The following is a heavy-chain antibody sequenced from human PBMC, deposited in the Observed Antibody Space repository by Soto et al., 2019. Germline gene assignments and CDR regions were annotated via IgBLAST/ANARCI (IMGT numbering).Heavy chain of an antibody. V-gene: IGHV3-23*01. Sequence: PGGSLRLSCAASGFTFNNYAMSWVRQAPGKRLEWVSAISGSADTTYYADSVKGRFAISRDSSKNTLYLQMNSLRAEDTAVYYCAKDMSSAWYMDLVSWGQGTLVTVSS. CDR2: ISGSADTT. CDR3: AKDMSSAWYMDLVS. CDR1: GFTFNNYA. D-gene: IGHD6-19*01. J-gene: IGHJ5*02.